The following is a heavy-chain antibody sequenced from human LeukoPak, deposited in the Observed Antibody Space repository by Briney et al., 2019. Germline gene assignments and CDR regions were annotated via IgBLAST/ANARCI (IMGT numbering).Heavy chain of an antibody. D-gene: IGHD6-13*01. V-gene: IGHV4-61*01. CDR2: IYYSGST. J-gene: IGHJ5*02. CDR3: ARDSGGIAAA. CDR1: GGSISSGTYY. Sequence: PSETLSLTCIVSGGSISSGTYYWGWIRQPPGKGLEWIGYIYYSGSTNYNPSLKSRVTISVDTSKNQFSLKLSSVTATDTAVYYCARDSGGIAAAWGQGTLVTVSS.